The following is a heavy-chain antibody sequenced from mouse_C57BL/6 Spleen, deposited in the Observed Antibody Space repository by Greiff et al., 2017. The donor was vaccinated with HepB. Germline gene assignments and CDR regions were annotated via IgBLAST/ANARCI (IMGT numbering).Heavy chain of an antibody. CDR1: GYTFTDYN. CDR3: ARDDDGGHYFDY. Sequence: EVQLQQSGPELVKPGASVKIPCKASGYTFTDYNMDWVKQSHGKSLEWIGDITPNNGGTIYNQKFKGKATLTVDKSSSTAYMELRSLTSEDTAVYYCARDDDGGHYFDYWGQGTTLTVSS. D-gene: IGHD2-4*01. J-gene: IGHJ2*01. V-gene: IGHV1-18*01. CDR2: ITPNNGGT.